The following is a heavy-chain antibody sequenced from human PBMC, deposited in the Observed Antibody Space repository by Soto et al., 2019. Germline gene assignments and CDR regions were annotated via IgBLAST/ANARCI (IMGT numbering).Heavy chain of an antibody. CDR3: TTWLTAHFDY. CDR2: SSDRRTGNT. CDR1: GFTFSSYT. V-gene: IGHV3-23*01. J-gene: IGHJ4*02. D-gene: IGHD2-21*02. Sequence: GGSLRLSCAASGFTFSSYTLNWVRRAPGKGLEWVATSSDRRTGNTHYSDSVRGRFTLSRDYSRNILFLQMDSLRADDTALYYCTTWLTAHFDYWGRGTQVTVS.